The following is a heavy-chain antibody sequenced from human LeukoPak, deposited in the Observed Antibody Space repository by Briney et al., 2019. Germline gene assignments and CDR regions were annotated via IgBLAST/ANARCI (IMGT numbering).Heavy chain of an antibody. CDR2: IYYSGST. J-gene: IGHJ3*02. CDR1: GGSVSSGSYY. Sequence: PSETLSLTCTVSGGSVSSGSYYWSWIRQPPGKGLEWIGYIYYSGSTNYNPSLKSRVTISVDTSKNQFSLKLSSVTAADTAVYYCARDRSSSGYCSSTSCYDDAFDIWGQGTMVTVSP. D-gene: IGHD2-2*03. CDR3: ARDRSSSGYCSSTSCYDDAFDI. V-gene: IGHV4-61*01.